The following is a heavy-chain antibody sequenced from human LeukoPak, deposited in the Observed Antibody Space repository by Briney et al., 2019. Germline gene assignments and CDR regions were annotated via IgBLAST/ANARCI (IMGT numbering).Heavy chain of an antibody. D-gene: IGHD6-19*01. V-gene: IGHV3-66*02. J-gene: IGHJ3*02. CDR2: IYSGGST. Sequence: GGSLRLSCAASGFTVSSNYMSWVRQAPGKGLEWVSVIYSGGSTYYADSVKGRFTISRDNSKNTLYLQMNSLRAEGTAVYYCARQHSSGWFDAFDIWGQGTMVTVSS. CDR1: GFTVSSNY. CDR3: ARQHSSGWFDAFDI.